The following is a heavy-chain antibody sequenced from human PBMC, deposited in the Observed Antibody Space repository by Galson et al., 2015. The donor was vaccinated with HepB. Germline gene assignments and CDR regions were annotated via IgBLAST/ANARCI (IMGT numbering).Heavy chain of an antibody. CDR1: GFTFSSYA. J-gene: IGHJ4*02. D-gene: IGHD7-27*01. CDR2: ISAGSSSS. V-gene: IGHV3-23*01. Sequence: SLRLSCAASGFTFSSYAMSWVRQAPGKGLEWVSDISAGSSSSFYADSVRGRFTVSRDNSKNTLDLQMNTLRAEDTALYYCAKQGGNWGYPDSWGQGTLVTVSS. CDR3: AKQGGNWGYPDS.